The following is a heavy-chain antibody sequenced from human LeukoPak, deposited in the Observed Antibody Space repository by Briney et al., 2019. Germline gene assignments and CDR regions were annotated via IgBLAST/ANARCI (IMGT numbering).Heavy chain of an antibody. CDR1: GFTFSNAW. D-gene: IGHD5-12*01. J-gene: IGHJ4*02. CDR2: IKSKTDGGTT. CDR3: TTEGLVDIVATDY. V-gene: IGHV3-15*01. Sequence: GGSLRLSCAASGFTFSNAWMSWVRQAPGKGLEWVGRIKSKTDGGTTDYAAPVKGRFTISRDDSKNTLYPQMNSLKTEDTAVYYCTTEGLVDIVATDYWGQGTLVTVSS.